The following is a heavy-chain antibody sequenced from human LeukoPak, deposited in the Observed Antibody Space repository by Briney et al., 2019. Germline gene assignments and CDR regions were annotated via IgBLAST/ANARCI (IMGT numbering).Heavy chain of an antibody. CDR3: ARGRSITILRGVAISDGFDM. V-gene: IGHV3-23*01. Sequence: GGSLRLACAASGFTFSSYAMTWVRQAPGKGLEWVSGISASGAYTYYVDSVKGRFAISRDNAKNSLYLEMNSLRAEDTAVYYCARGRSITILRGVAISDGFDMWGQGTMVIVSS. CDR1: GFTFSSYA. D-gene: IGHD3-10*01. J-gene: IGHJ3*02. CDR2: ISASGAYT.